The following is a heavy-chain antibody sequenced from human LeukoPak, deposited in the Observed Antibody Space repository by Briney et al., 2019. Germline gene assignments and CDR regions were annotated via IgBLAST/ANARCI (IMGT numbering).Heavy chain of an antibody. CDR3: ARVYGSETFNWFDP. CDR1: GGSISSSSYY. D-gene: IGHD3-10*01. J-gene: IGHJ5*02. V-gene: IGHV4-39*07. Sequence: SETLSPTCTVSGGSISSSSYYWGWIRQPPGKGLEWIGSIYYSGSTYYNPSLKSRVTISVDTSKNQFSLKLSSVTAADTAVYYCARVYGSETFNWFDPWGQGTLVTVSS. CDR2: IYYSGST.